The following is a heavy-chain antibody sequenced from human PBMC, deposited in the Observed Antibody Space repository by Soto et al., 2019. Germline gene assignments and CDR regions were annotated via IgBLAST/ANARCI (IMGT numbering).Heavy chain of an antibody. CDR2: IYHSGTT. CDR1: GDSISTGYY. Sequence: SETLSLTCAVSGDSISTGYYWAWIRQPPGKGLEWIGSIYHSGTTYHNPSLKSRVTISVDTSKNQFSLKLSSVTAADTAVYYCARFPTYSSSWYLANDYWGQGTLVTVSS. J-gene: IGHJ4*02. D-gene: IGHD6-13*01. V-gene: IGHV4-38-2*01. CDR3: ARFPTYSSSWYLANDY.